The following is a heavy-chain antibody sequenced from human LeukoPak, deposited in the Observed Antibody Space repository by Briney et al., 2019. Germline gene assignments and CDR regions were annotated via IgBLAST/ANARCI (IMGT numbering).Heavy chain of an antibody. CDR3: AREVRGSYYLFDY. CDR1: GGTFSSYA. D-gene: IGHD1-26*01. CDR2: INAGNGNT. V-gene: IGHV1-3*01. Sequence: ASVKVSCKASGGTFSSYAISWVRQAPGQGLEWMGWINAGNGNTKYSQKFQGRVTITRDTSASTAYMELSSLRSEDTAVYYCAREVRGSYYLFDYWGQGTLVTVSS. J-gene: IGHJ4*02.